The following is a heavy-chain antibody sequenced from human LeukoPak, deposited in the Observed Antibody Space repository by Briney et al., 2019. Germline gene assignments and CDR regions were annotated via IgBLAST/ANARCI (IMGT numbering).Heavy chain of an antibody. J-gene: IGHJ5*02. Sequence: AGSLRLSCAASRFTFSNYAMSWVRQAPGKGLEWVSGINWNGGSTGYADSVKGRFTISRDNTKNSLYLQMTSLRADDTALYYCARDRRVFRFDAWGQGTLVTVSS. V-gene: IGHV3-20*04. D-gene: IGHD2-8*01. CDR3: ARDRRVFRFDA. CDR1: RFTFSNYA. CDR2: INWNGGST.